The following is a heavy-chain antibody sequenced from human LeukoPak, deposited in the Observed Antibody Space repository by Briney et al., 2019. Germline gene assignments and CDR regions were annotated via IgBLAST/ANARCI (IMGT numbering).Heavy chain of an antibody. CDR3: AELGITMIGGV. CDR2: FSCSGSTI. D-gene: IGHD3-10*02. J-gene: IGHJ6*04. Sequence: GGSLRLSCAASGFTFSSYEMNWVRQAPGKGLEWVSYFSCSGSTIYYADSVKGRFTISRDNAKNSLYLQMNSLRAEDTAVYYCAELGITMIGGVWGKGTTVTISS. V-gene: IGHV3-48*03. CDR1: GFTFSSYE.